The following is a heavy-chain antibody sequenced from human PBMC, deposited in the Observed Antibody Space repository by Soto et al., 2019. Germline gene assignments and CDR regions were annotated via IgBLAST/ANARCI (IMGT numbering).Heavy chain of an antibody. V-gene: IGHV3-64D*08. J-gene: IGHJ4*02. D-gene: IGHD5-18*01. CDR1: GFTFSDYI. CDR3: VKGSRGYSLE. Sequence: GGSLRLSCSGSGFTFSDYIMHWVRQAPGKGLEYVSAISSAGGRTYYPDSVKGRFSISRDNSKNTLYLQMSTLRAEDTAVYYCVKGSRGYSLEWGQGTLVTVSS. CDR2: ISSAGGRT.